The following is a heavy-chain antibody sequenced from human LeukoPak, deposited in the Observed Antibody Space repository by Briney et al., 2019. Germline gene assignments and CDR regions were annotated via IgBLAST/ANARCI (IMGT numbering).Heavy chain of an antibody. J-gene: IGHJ6*03. CDR2: MNPTSGDT. D-gene: IGHD2-21*01. Sequence: GASVKVSCKASGYTFSDYDVNWVRQAPGQGHEWMGWMNPTSGDTGYAQKFQGRVTMTRSMSKNTAYMELSRLRSEDTAVYFCARVVMKAFYYYYMDVWGKGTT. CDR1: GYTFSDYD. V-gene: IGHV1-8*01. CDR3: ARVVMKAFYYYYMDV.